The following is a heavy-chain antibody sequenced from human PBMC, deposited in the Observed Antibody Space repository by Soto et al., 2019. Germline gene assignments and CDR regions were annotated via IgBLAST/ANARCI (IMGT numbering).Heavy chain of an antibody. CDR3: ARAECSSPDCLTAYYSYGLDV. CDR1: GFTFSNFE. D-gene: IGHD3-9*01. V-gene: IGHV3-48*03. CDR2: INTAGSTK. J-gene: IGHJ6*02. Sequence: LRLSCAASGFTFSNFEMHWVRQAPGKGLEWVSYINTAGSTKYYAESVKGRFTISRDNARNSLFLQMNSLRAEDTAVYYCARAECSSPDCLTAYYSYGLDVWRQGSTVTVSS.